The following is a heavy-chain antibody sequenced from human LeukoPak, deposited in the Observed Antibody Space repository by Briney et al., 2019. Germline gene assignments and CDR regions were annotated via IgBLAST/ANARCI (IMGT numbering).Heavy chain of an antibody. J-gene: IGHJ4*02. V-gene: IGHV3-9*01. Sequence: GGSLRLSCAASGFTFDDYAMHWVRQAPGKGLEWVSGISWNSGSIGYADSVKGRFTISRDNAKNSLYLQMNSLRAEDTALYYCARDRHVAAAGYYFDYWGQGTLVTVSS. CDR3: ARDRHVAAAGYYFDY. CDR1: GFTFDDYA. D-gene: IGHD6-25*01. CDR2: ISWNSGSI.